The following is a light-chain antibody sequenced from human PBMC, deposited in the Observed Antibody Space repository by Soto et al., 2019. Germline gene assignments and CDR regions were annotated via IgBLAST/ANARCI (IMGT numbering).Light chain of an antibody. Sequence: IVMTQSPATLSVSPGERVTLSCRASQSVSSDLAWYQQKPGQPPRILIYAASTRATGIPDRFSGSGSGTDFTLAISSLQSEDVPVYYCPQYIGWPPLFTFGQRTKLEIK. CDR2: AAS. J-gene: IGKJ2*01. CDR1: QSVSSD. V-gene: IGKV3-15*01. CDR3: PQYIGWPPLFT.